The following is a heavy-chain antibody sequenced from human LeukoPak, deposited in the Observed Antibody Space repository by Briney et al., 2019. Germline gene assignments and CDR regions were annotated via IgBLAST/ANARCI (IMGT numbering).Heavy chain of an antibody. D-gene: IGHD1-1*01. Sequence: GGSLRLSCTTSGFTFSSYTMNWVRQAPGRGLEWVSSISSDSNYTYYADSVQGRFTISRDNAENSLYLQMNSLRGEDTAVYYCAGVEYTYWGQGTLVTVSS. CDR2: ISSDSNYT. CDR3: AGVEYTY. V-gene: IGHV3-21*01. J-gene: IGHJ4*02. CDR1: GFTFSSYT.